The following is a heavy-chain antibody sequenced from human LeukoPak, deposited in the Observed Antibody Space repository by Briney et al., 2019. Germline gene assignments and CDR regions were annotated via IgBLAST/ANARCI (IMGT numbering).Heavy chain of an antibody. Sequence: PSETLSLTCTVSGGSVSSGSYYWSWSRQPPGKGLEWLGHIYYIGSTNYNPSLKSRVTISVDTSKNQFSLKLSSVTAADTAIYYCARWLQLDDAFDIWGQGTMVIVSS. D-gene: IGHD5-24*01. J-gene: IGHJ3*02. CDR1: GGSVSSGSYY. CDR2: IYYIGST. V-gene: IGHV4-61*01. CDR3: ARWLQLDDAFDI.